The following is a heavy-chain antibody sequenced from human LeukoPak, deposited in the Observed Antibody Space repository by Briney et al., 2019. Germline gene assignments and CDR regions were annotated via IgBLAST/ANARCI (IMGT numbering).Heavy chain of an antibody. CDR1: GGSFSGYY. J-gene: IGHJ3*02. V-gene: IGHV4-34*01. Sequence: PSETLSLTCAVYGGSFSGYYWSWFRQPPGKGLEWIGEINHSGSTNYNPSLKSRVTISVDTSKNQFSLNLSSVTAADTAVYYCASGSYRYDAFDIWGQGTMVTVSS. CDR3: ASGSYRYDAFDI. D-gene: IGHD1-26*01. CDR2: INHSGST.